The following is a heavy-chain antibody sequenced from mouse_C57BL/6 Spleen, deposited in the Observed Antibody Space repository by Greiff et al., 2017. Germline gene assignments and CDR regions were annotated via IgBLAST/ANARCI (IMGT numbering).Heavy chain of an antibody. CDR3: ARGGYGSSPWFAY. CDR1: GYTFTSYW. Sequence: QVQLQQPGAELVRPGSSVKLSCKASGYTFTSYWMDWVKQRPGQGLEWIGNIYPSDSETHYNQKFKDKATLTVDKSSSTAYMQLSSLTSEDSAVYYCARGGYGSSPWFAYWGQGTLVTVSA. V-gene: IGHV1-61*01. D-gene: IGHD1-1*01. J-gene: IGHJ3*01. CDR2: IYPSDSET.